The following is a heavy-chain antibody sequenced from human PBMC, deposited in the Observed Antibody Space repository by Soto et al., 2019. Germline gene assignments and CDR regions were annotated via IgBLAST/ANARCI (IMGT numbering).Heavy chain of an antibody. CDR1: GYTFTSYG. J-gene: IGHJ3*02. V-gene: IGHV1-18*01. D-gene: IGHD2-15*01. CDR3: ARSLLKLLDPDDAFEI. Sequence: QVQLVQSGAEVKKPGASVKVSCKASGYTFTSYGISWVRQAPGQGLEWMGWISAYNGNTNYAQKIQGRVTMTTDTSTSTAYTELMSLISIDTAVYYSARSLLKLLDPDDAFEIRGQGAMVTVSS. CDR2: ISAYNGNT.